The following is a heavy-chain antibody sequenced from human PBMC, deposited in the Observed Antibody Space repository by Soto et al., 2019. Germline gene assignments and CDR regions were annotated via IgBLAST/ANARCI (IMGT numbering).Heavy chain of an antibody. D-gene: IGHD1-1*01. CDR3: ARRAPVQEYNWNDPPFYYYYYYMDV. CDR2: IYYSGST. J-gene: IGHJ6*03. V-gene: IGHV4-39*01. CDR1: GGSISSSSYY. Sequence: SETLSLTCTVSGGSISSSSYYWGWIRQPPGKGLEWIGSIYYSGSTYYNPSLKSRVTISVDTSKNQFSLKLSSVTAADTAVYYCARRAPVQEYNWNDPPFYYYYYYMDVWGKGTTVTVSS.